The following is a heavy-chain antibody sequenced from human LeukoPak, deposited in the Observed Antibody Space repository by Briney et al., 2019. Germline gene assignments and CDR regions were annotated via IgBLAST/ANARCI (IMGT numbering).Heavy chain of an antibody. CDR3: AREAGDSSGWYNWFDP. CDR1: GFTFSSYW. CDR2: IKQDGSEK. J-gene: IGHJ5*02. V-gene: IGHV3-7*01. Sequence: GGSLRLSCAASGFTFSSYWMSWVRQAPGKGREWVANIKQDGSEKNYVDSVKGRLTISRDNAKNSLYLQMSSLRAEDTAVYYCAREAGDSSGWYNWFDPWGQGTLVTVSS. D-gene: IGHD6-19*01.